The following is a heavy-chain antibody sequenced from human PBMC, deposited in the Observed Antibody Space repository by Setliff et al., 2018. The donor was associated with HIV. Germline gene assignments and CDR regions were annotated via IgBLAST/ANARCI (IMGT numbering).Heavy chain of an antibody. CDR2: IIPIYGTA. J-gene: IGHJ6*03. D-gene: IGHD3-10*01. CDR1: GGAFSTFA. CDR3: ASDSPTVRFEELSEHFYFYMDV. Sequence: SVKVSCKASGGAFSTFAFNWVQQAPGQGLEWMGGIIPIYGTANYAQGFLGRATITADGSSSTMELTSLRSEDTAVYYCASDSPTVRFEELSEHFYFYMDVWGRGTPVTVSS. V-gene: IGHV1-69*13.